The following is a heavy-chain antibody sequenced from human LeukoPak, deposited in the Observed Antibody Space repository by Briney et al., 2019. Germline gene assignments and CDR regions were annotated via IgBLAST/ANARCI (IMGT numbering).Heavy chain of an antibody. CDR3: ARDTPVYEYFDL. D-gene: IGHD3-3*01. CDR2: ISAYNGNT. J-gene: IGHJ2*01. Sequence: ASVKVSCKASGYTFTSYGISWLRQAPGQGLEWMGWISAYNGNTNYAQKLQGRVTMTADTSTSTAYMELRSLRSDDTAVYYCARDTPVYEYFDLWGRGTLVTVSS. CDR1: GYTFTSYG. V-gene: IGHV1-18*01.